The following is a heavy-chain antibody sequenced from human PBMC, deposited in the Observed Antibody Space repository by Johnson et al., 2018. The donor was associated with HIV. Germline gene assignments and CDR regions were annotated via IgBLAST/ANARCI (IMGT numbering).Heavy chain of an antibody. D-gene: IGHD6-19*01. CDR1: GFTFSSYW. CDR2: IKQDGSNK. V-gene: IGHV3-7*01. CDR3: ARDAVAAANAFDI. Sequence: VQLVESGGGLVQPGGSLRLSCAASGFTFSSYWMSWVRQAPGKGLEWVANIKQDGSNKYYADSVKGRFTISRDNSKNTLYLQMNSLRAEDTAVYYCARDAVAAANAFDIWGQGTMVTVSS. J-gene: IGHJ3*02.